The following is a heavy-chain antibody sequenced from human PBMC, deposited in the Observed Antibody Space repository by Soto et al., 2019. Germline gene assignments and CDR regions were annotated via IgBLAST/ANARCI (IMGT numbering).Heavy chain of an antibody. CDR1: GYTFTNYW. J-gene: IGHJ6*02. CDR3: AASIFYYGMDV. Sequence: EVQLVQSGAEVKKPGESLKISCKGSGYTFTNYWIGWVRQMPGKGLEWMGIIYPGDSDTKYNPSSQGQVTISADKSITTTYLQWSSLKASDTAIYYCAASIFYYGMDVWGQGTTVTVSS. V-gene: IGHV5-51*01. CDR2: IYPGDSDT.